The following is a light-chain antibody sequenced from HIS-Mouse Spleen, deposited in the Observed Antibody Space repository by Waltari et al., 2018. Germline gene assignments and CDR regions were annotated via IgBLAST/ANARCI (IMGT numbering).Light chain of an antibody. Sequence: QSALTQPASVSGSPGQSITISCTGTTSDVGGSNSVSGYQQHPGKAPKLMIYEVSNRPSGVSNRFSGSKSGNTASLTISGLQAEDEADYYCSSYTSSSTPWVFGGGTKLTVL. CDR2: EVS. CDR1: TSDVGGSNS. J-gene: IGLJ3*02. V-gene: IGLV2-14*01. CDR3: SSYTSSSTPWV.